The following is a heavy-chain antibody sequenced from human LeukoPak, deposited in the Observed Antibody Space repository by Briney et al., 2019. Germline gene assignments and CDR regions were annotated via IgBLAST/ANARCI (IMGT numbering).Heavy chain of an antibody. J-gene: IGHJ4*01. CDR1: GFSFSDYS. CDR2: ISPSGSTI. CDR3: ARDQVPFDY. Sequence: PGGSLRLSCAPSGFSFSDYSMNWVRQAPGKGLEWLSYISPSGSTIYYADSVRGRFTISRDNPKNSLYLQMSILRDGDTAVYYCARDQVPFDYWGHGTLVTVSS. V-gene: IGHV3-48*02.